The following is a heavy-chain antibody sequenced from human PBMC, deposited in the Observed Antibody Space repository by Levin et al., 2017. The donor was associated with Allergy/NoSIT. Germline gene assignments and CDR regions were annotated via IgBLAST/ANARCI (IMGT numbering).Heavy chain of an antibody. Sequence: PSETLSLTCAVSGGSISSSNWWRWVRQPPGKGLEWIGDIYHSGSTYYNPSLKSRVTISVDKSKNQFSLKLSSVTAADTAVYYCARDLVAAAGTLYYYGMDVWGQGTTVTVSS. CDR2: IYHSGST. CDR1: GGSISSSNW. V-gene: IGHV4-4*02. CDR3: ARDLVAAAGTLYYYGMDV. D-gene: IGHD6-13*01. J-gene: IGHJ6*02.